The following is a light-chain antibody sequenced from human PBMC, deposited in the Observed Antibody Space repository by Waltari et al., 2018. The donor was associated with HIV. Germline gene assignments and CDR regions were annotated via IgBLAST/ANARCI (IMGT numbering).Light chain of an antibody. CDR1: SGSIASHS. V-gene: IGLV6-57*03. J-gene: IGLJ3*02. Sequence: FLLTQPHSVSESPGKTVTISCTRSSGSIASHSVQWFKQRPGNAPTTMLYEDYQRPSGVPDRFSGTIVKTSNAASLTISGVKTEDEADYYCQSFDANNHWVFGGGTRLTVL. CDR2: EDY. CDR3: QSFDANNHWV.